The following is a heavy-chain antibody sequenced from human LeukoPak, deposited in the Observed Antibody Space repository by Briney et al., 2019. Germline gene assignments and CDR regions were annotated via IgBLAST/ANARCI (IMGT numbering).Heavy chain of an antibody. D-gene: IGHD3-10*01. CDR2: FYRSGST. J-gene: IGHJ3*02. Sequence: PSETLSLTCAVSGYSISSGYYWGWLRQPPGKGLEWIGIFYRSGSTYYHPSINRRVTISVDSSKKQFPLKLRVVTAVETAVSSCARSTPSGDVFYIWGQGRMVTVSS. CDR1: GYSISSGYY. V-gene: IGHV4-38-2*01. CDR3: ARSTPSGDVFYI.